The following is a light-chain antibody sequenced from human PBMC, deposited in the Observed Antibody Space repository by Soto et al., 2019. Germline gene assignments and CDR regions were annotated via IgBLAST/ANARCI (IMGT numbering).Light chain of an antibody. J-gene: IGKJ4*01. CDR1: QSVRSY. CDR3: HQRSKWHLT. V-gene: IGKV3-11*01. CDR2: DAS. Sequence: EIVMTQSPATQSVSPGYRATPACGASQSVRSYLAWYQQKPGQAPRLLIYDASNRATDIPARFSGSGSGTDFTLTISRLDPEDSAVYYCHQRSKWHLTFGGGTTVDIK.